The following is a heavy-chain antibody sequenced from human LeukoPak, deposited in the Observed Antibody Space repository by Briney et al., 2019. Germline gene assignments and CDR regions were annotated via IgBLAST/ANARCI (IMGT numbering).Heavy chain of an antibody. CDR1: AFTFSSYS. CDR2: VSRTSRTI. Sequence: GGSLRLSCAASAFTFSSYSMNWVRQAPGKGLEWVSYVSRTSRTIYYADSVKGRFTISRDNTKSSLDLQMNSLRAEDTAVYYCAVDRRQGPTVTTFSPFDYWGQGTLVTVSS. J-gene: IGHJ4*02. V-gene: IGHV3-48*04. CDR3: AVDRRQGPTVTTFSPFDY. D-gene: IGHD4-17*01.